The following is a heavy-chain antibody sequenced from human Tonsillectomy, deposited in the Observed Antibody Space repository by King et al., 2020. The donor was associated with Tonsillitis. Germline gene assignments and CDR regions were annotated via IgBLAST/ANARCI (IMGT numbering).Heavy chain of an antibody. CDR1: GGSISSSNW. Sequence: VQLQESGPGLVKPSGTLSLTCAVSGGSISSSNWWRWVRQRPGKGLEWIGEVYHTGRSNYTPSLKSRVAISVDNSKNQFSLELTSVTAADTAVYYCARSPNYYDSSGYSWAFDMWGQGTMVTVSS. J-gene: IGHJ3*02. CDR2: VYHTGRS. CDR3: ARSPNYYDSSGYSWAFDM. D-gene: IGHD3-22*01. V-gene: IGHV4-4*02.